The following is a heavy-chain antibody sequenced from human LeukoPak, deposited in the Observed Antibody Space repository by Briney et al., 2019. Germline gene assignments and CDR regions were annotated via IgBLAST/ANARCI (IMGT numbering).Heavy chain of an antibody. CDR3: RRGLDY. CDR2: IRQDGSEK. J-gene: IGHJ4*02. CDR1: GFTFSSHW. V-gene: IGHV3-7*04. Sequence: GGSLRLSCAASGFTFSSHWMNWVRQAPGRGLEWVANIRQDGSEKYYVDSVKGRFTISRDNTKNSLYLQMNSLRAEDTAVYYCRRGLDYWGQGTLVTVSS.